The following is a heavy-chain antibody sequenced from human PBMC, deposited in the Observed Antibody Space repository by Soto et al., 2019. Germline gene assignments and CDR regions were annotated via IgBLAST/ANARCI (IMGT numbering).Heavy chain of an antibody. CDR1: GFTVSSNY. J-gene: IGHJ6*03. CDR3: ARDLGGSGGNQDYYYYYMDV. CDR2: IYSGGST. Sequence: GGSLRLSCAASGFTVSSNYMSWVRQAPGKGLEWVSVIYSGGSTYYADSVKGRLPISRHNSKNTLYLQMNSLRAEDTAVYYCARDLGGSGGNQDYYYYYMDVWGKGTTVTVSS. V-gene: IGHV3-53*04. D-gene: IGHD3-10*01.